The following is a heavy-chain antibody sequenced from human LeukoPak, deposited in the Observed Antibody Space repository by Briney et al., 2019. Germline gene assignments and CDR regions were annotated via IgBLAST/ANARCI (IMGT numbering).Heavy chain of an antibody. J-gene: IGHJ4*02. V-gene: IGHV1-24*01. D-gene: IGHD3-10*01. CDR3: ATAKMAYYPGSGSYFDY. CDR1: GNTLTELS. Sequence: ASVKVSCKVSGNTLTELSMHWVRQAPGKGLEWMGGFDPEDGKTLYAQMFQGRVTMTEDTSTDTAYMELSSLRSEDTAVYYCATAKMAYYPGSGSYFDYWAQGTLVTVSS. CDR2: FDPEDGKT.